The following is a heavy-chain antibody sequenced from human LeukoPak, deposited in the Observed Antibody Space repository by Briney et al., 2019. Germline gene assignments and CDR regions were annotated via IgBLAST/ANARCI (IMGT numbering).Heavy chain of an antibody. CDR1: GFTFSGYY. CDR2: INPSGGST. V-gene: IGHV1-46*01. Sequence: ASVKVSSKASGFTFSGYYMHWVRQAPGQGLEWMGIINPSGGSTSYAQKFQGRVTMTRDMSTSTDYMELSSLRSEDTAVYYCARDNSVEDTAWWFDPWGQGTLVTVSS. J-gene: IGHJ5*02. CDR3: ARDNSVEDTAWWFDP. D-gene: IGHD4-23*01.